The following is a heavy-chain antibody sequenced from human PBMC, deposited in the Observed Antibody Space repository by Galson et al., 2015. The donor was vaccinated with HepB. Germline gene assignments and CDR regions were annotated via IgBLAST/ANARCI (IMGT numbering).Heavy chain of an antibody. CDR2: ISAYNGNT. V-gene: IGHV1-18*01. J-gene: IGHJ3*02. CDR3: ARPRRGIAETESAFDI. CDR1: GYTFPSYG. Sequence: SVKVSCKDSGYTFPSYGISWVRQAPGQGLEWMGWISAYNGNTNYAQKLQGRVTMTTDTSTSTAYMELRSLRSDDTAVYYCARPRRGIAETESAFDIWGQGTMVTVSS. D-gene: IGHD6-13*01.